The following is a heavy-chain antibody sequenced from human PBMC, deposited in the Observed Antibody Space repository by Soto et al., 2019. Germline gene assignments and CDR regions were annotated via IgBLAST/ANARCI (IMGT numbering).Heavy chain of an antibody. Sequence: EVQLVESGGGLVQPGGSLRLSCAASGFTFSSYWMSWVRQAPGKGLEWVANIKQDGSEKYYVDSVKGRFTISRDNAKNSLYLQMNNRRAEDTAVYYCARDHSYCSGGSCYSSWYFDLWGRGTLVTVSS. D-gene: IGHD2-15*01. J-gene: IGHJ2*01. CDR1: GFTFSSYW. CDR3: ARDHSYCSGGSCYSSWYFDL. CDR2: IKQDGSEK. V-gene: IGHV3-7*01.